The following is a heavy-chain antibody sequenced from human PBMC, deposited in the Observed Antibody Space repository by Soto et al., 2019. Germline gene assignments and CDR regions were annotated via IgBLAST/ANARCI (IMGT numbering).Heavy chain of an antibody. Sequence: EVQLVESGGGLVQPGGSLRLSCAASGFTFSSYWMSWVRQAPGKGLEWVANIKKDGSEKYYVDSVKGRFTISRDNAKNSLYLQMNSLRAEDTAVYYCAREGGSGSYLQGYYYGMDVWGQGTTVTVSS. CDR1: GFTFSSYW. CDR3: AREGGSGSYLQGYYYGMDV. CDR2: IKKDGSEK. V-gene: IGHV3-7*03. J-gene: IGHJ6*02. D-gene: IGHD1-26*01.